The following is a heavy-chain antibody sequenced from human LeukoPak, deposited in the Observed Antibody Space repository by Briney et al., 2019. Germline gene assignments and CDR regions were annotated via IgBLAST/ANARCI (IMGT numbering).Heavy chain of an antibody. Sequence: SETLSLTCTVSGGSISSSSYYWGWIRQPPGKGLEWIGSIYYSGSTNYNPSLKSRTTISLDTSKSQFSLKLNSVTAADTAVYYCARDGNYDWYFDLWGRGTLVTVSS. CDR3: ARDGNYDWYFDL. D-gene: IGHD4-11*01. V-gene: IGHV4-39*07. CDR2: IYYSGST. CDR1: GGSISSSSYY. J-gene: IGHJ2*01.